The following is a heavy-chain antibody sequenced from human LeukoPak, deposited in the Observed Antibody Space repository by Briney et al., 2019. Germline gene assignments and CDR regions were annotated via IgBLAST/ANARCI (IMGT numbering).Heavy chain of an antibody. CDR1: GFTFSTYG. V-gene: IGHV3-30*03. CDR3: ASALSDSSGYDDY. Sequence: GGSLRLSCAASGFTFSTYGMHWVRQAPGKGLEWVAVISYDGSNKYYADSVKGRFTISRDNSKNTLYLQMNSLRAEDTAVYYCASALSDSSGYDDYWGQGTLVTVSS. CDR2: ISYDGSNK. J-gene: IGHJ4*02. D-gene: IGHD3-22*01.